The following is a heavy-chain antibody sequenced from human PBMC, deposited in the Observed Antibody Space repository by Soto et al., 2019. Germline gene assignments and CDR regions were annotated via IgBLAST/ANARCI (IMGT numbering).Heavy chain of an antibody. CDR1: GGPISSGGYS. CDR3: ARRTGKWLDFDY. CDR2: IYHSGST. Sequence: SETVSLTCAVSGGPISSGGYSWSWIRQPPGKGLEWIGYIYHSGSTYYNPSLKSRVTISVDRSENQFSLKLSSVTAADTAVYYCARRTGKWLDFDYWGQGTLVTVSS. J-gene: IGHJ4*02. D-gene: IGHD3-22*01. V-gene: IGHV4-30-2*01.